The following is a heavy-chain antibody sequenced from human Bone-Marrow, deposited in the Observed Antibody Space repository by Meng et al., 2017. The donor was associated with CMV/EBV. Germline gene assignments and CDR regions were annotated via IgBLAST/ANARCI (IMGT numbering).Heavy chain of an antibody. CDR2: INSDGSST. V-gene: IGHV3-74*01. D-gene: IGHD6-13*01. CDR3: ARDLRAAAFDY. J-gene: IGHJ4*02. Sequence: GESLKISCAASGFTFSSYWMHWVRQAPGKGLVWVSRINSDGSSTSYADSVKGRFTISRDNAKNTLYLQMNSLRAEDTAVYYCARDLRAAAFDYWGQGTRVTCYS. CDR1: GFTFSSYW.